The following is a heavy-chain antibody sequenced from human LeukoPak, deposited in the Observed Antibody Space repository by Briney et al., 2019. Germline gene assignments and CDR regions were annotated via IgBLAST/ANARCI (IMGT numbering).Heavy chain of an antibody. J-gene: IGHJ5*02. Sequence: ASVKVSCKASGYTFTGYYMHWVRQAPGQGLEWMGWINPNSGGTKYAQKFQGRVTMTRDMSISTAYMELSRLRSDDTAVYYCARERGSTSGSYYTFDPWGGGSLVTVSS. CDR3: ARERGSTSGSYYTFDP. V-gene: IGHV1-2*02. D-gene: IGHD3-10*01. CDR2: INPNSGGT. CDR1: GYTFTGYY.